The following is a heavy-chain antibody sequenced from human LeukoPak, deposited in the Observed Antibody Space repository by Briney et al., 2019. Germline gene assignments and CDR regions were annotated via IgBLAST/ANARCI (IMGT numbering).Heavy chain of an antibody. CDR1: GFTVSSNY. Sequence: GSLRLSCAASGFTVSSNYMSWVRQAPGKGLEWVSVIYSGGSTYYADSVKGRFTISRDNSKNTLYLQMNSLRAEDTAVYYCASQSGMTYYYYMDVWGKGTTVTVSS. V-gene: IGHV3-53*01. CDR2: IYSGGST. J-gene: IGHJ6*03. CDR3: ASQSGMTYYYYMDV.